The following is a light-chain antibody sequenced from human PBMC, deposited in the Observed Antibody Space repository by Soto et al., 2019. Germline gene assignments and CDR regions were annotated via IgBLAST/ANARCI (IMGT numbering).Light chain of an antibody. CDR1: QDISNY. CDR3: QQYDNLPLT. V-gene: IGKV1-33*01. J-gene: IGKJ4*01. Sequence: DIQMTQSPSSLSASVGDRVTITCQASQDISNYLNWYQQKPGKAPKLLIYDASNLETGVPSRFSGSGSGTDFTFTISSLQTGDIATYYCQQYDNLPLTFGGGTKVDI. CDR2: DAS.